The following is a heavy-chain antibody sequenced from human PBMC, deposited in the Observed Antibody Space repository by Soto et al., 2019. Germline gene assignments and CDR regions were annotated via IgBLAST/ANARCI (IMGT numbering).Heavy chain of an antibody. J-gene: IGHJ4*02. Sequence: QVQLQESGPGLVKPSGTLSLTCSVSSGSISSGIWWNWVRQPPGKGLEWIGEIYHSGNTNYNPSLKSRVTISVDESKNQFSLKMTSVTAADTAVYFCARAARLSPFERWVQGILVTVSS. CDR2: IYHSGNT. CDR3: ARAARLSPFER. CDR1: SGSISSGIW. D-gene: IGHD6-6*01. V-gene: IGHV4-4*02.